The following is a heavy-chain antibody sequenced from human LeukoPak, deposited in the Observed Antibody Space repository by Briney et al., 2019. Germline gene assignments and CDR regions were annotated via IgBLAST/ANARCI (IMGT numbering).Heavy chain of an antibody. CDR1: GFTCSSYA. Sequence: GGSLRLSCVASGFTCSSYARSWVGQAPRKGLEWVSSISSRSNDIYYLDSVKGRFTISRDNARNSLFLQMNSLRGEDTAVYYCARYVYDSSGYSSQYWGQGTLVTVSS. CDR2: ISSRSNDI. V-gene: IGHV3-21*01. CDR3: ARYVYDSSGYSSQY. J-gene: IGHJ4*02. D-gene: IGHD3-22*01.